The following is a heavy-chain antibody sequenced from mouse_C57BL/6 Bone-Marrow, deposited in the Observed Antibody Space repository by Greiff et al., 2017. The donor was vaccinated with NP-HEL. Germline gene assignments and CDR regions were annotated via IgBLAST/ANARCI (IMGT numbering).Heavy chain of an antibody. D-gene: IGHD2-10*02. CDR2: ISYDGRN. V-gene: IGHV3-6*01. J-gene: IGHJ2*01. CDR3: ARAYGNYLDY. Sequence: EVKLMESGPGLVKPSQSLSLTCSVTGYSITSGYYWNWIRRFPGNKLEWVGSISYDGRNNYSPSLKNRISITRDTSKNQFFLKLNSVTAEDPATYYCARAYGNYLDYWGQGTTLTVSS. CDR1: GYSITSGYY.